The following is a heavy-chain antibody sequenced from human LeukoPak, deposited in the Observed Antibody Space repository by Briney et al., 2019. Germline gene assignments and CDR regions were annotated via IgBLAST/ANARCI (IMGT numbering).Heavy chain of an antibody. CDR3: ARDPPKGMNNWWELLQDY. V-gene: IGHV3-21*01. J-gene: IGHJ4*02. CDR2: ISSSSSYI. D-gene: IGHD1-26*01. Sequence: PGGSLRLSCAASGFTFSSYSMNWVRQAPGKGLEWVSSISSSSSYIYYADSVKGRFTISRDNAKNSLYLQMNSLRAEDTAVYYCARDPPKGMNNWWELLQDYWGQGTLVTVSS. CDR1: GFTFSSYS.